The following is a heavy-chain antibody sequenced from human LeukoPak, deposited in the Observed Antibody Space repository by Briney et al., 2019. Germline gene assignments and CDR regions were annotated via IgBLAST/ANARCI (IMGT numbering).Heavy chain of an antibody. J-gene: IGHJ5*02. CDR3: ARTNIWFGELSWFDP. CDR2: IYYSGST. V-gene: IGHV4-39*01. CDR1: GGSISSSSYY. Sequence: SETLSLTCTVSGGSISSSSYYWGWIRQPPGKGLEWIGSIYYSGSTYYNPSLKSRVTISVDTSKNQFSLKLSSVTAADTAVYYCARTNIWFGELSWFDPWGQGTLVTVSS. D-gene: IGHD3-10*01.